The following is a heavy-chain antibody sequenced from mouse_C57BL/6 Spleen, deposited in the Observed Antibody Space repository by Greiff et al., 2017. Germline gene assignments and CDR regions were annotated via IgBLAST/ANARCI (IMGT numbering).Heavy chain of an antibody. CDR1: GYTFTSYW. Sequence: QVQLQQPGAELVKPGASVKLSCKASGYTFTSYWMHWVKQRPGRGLEWIGRIDPNSGGTKYNEKFKSKATLTVDKPSSTAYMQLSSLTSEDSAVYYCARYFTTVVATYDYFDYWGQGTTLTVSS. D-gene: IGHD1-1*01. CDR2: IDPNSGGT. J-gene: IGHJ2*01. CDR3: ARYFTTVVATYDYFDY. V-gene: IGHV1-72*01.